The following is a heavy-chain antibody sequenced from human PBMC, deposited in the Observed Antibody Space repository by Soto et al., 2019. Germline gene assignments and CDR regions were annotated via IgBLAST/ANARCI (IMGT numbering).Heavy chain of an antibody. J-gene: IGHJ4*02. CDR2: MNPNSGNT. Sequence: GASVKVSCKASGYTFTSYDINWVRQATGQGLEWMGWMNPNSGNTGYAQKFQGRVTMTRNTSISTAYMELSSLRSEDTAVYYCARGQGGYCSGGSCSEFDYWGQGTLVTVSS. CDR3: ARGQGGYCSGGSCSEFDY. CDR1: GYTFTSYD. V-gene: IGHV1-8*01. D-gene: IGHD2-15*01.